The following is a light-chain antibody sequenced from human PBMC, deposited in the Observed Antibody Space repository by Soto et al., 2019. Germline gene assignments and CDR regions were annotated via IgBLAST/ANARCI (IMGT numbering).Light chain of an antibody. CDR2: GNS. CDR3: QSYDSSLSEVV. V-gene: IGLV1-40*01. CDR1: SSNIGAGYD. J-gene: IGLJ2*01. Sequence: QTVVTQPPSVSGAPGQRVTIYCTGSSSNIGAGYDVHWYQQLPGTAPKLLIYGNSNRPSGVPDRFSGSKSGTSASLAITGLQAEDEADYYCQSYDSSLSEVVFGGGTKVTVL.